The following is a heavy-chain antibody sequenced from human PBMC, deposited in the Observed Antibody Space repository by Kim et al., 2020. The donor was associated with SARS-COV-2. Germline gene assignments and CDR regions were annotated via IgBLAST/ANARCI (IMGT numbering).Heavy chain of an antibody. V-gene: IGHV4-39*01. J-gene: IGHJ4*02. CDR1: GGSISSSDYY. D-gene: IGHD1-26*01. Sequence: SETLSLTCIVSGGSISSSDYYWGWIRQPPGKGLEWIGHISYTGTTFYNPSLKSRVTISVDTWRTRYPLNLSPVTATDTAVYYCARLTRASHFEDWGQGTLVTVSS. CDR2: ISYTGTT. CDR3: ARLTRASHFED.